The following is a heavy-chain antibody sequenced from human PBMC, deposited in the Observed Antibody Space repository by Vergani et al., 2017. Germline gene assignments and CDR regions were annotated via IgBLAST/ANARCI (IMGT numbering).Heavy chain of an antibody. V-gene: IGHV3-23*01. J-gene: IGHJ4*02. D-gene: IGHD2-21*02. Sequence: EVQLLQSAGAVVQPGGSLRLSCVASGFTFSSHDMSWVRQGHGQGFEWVSSIKNTGDSTHYADSVKGRFTISRDNSKNTLYLQMNSLRVEDTALYYCAKYLRDSTDGLPDSWGPGTLVIVSS. CDR2: IKNTGDST. CDR1: GFTFSSHD. CDR3: AKYLRDSTDGLPDS.